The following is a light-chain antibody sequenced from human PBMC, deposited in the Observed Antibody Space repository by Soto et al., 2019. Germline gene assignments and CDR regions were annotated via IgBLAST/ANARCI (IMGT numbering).Light chain of an antibody. CDR3: QQYNNWWT. Sequence: EIARAQSPATLSLSPGDRSTLSCRASQSVGRHLAWYQQKPGQTPRLLIYGASTRATGIPARFSGSGSGTEFTLTNISLQSEEFAVYYWQQYNNWWTFGQGTKVDTK. CDR1: QSVGRH. CDR2: GAS. V-gene: IGKV3-15*01. J-gene: IGKJ1*01.